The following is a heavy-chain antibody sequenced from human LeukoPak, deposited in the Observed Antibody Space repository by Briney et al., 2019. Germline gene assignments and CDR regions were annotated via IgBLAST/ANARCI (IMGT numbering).Heavy chain of an antibody. V-gene: IGHV1-2*02. J-gene: IGHJ4*02. CDR3: AREGVRGVIDFDY. Sequence: ASVKVSCKASGYTFTGYYMHWVRQAPGQGLEWMGWINPNSGGTNYAQKFQGRVTMTRDTSISTAYMELRRLRSADTAVYYCAREGVRGVIDFDYWGQGTLVTVSS. CDR1: GYTFTGYY. CDR2: INPNSGGT. D-gene: IGHD3-10*01.